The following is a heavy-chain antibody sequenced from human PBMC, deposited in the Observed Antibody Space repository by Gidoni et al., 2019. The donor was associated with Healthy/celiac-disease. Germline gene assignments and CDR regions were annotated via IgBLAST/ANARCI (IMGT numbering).Heavy chain of an antibody. CDR1: GFTFSSYG. J-gene: IGHJ6*02. CDR2: ISYDGSNK. Sequence: QVQLVESGGGVVQPGRSLRLSCAASGFTFSSYGMHWVRPAPGKGLEWVAVISYDGSNKYYADSVKGRFTISRDNSKNTLYLQMNSLRAEDTAVYYCAKDNYYDSSGYYSEAAAYYYYYGMDVWGQGTTVTVSS. V-gene: IGHV3-30*18. D-gene: IGHD3-22*01. CDR3: AKDNYYDSSGYYSEAAAYYYYYGMDV.